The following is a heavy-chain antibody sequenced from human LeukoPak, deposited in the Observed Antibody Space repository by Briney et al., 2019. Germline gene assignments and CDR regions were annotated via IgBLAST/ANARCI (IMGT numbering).Heavy chain of an antibody. CDR1: GFTFSSYA. J-gene: IGHJ4*02. CDR2: ISGSGGST. Sequence: GGSLRLSCAASGFTFSSYAMSRVRQAPGKGLEWVSAISGSGGSTYYADSVKGRFTISRDNSKNTLYLQMNSLRAEDTAVYYCAKAPSITMVRGGYYFDYWGQGTLVTVSS. V-gene: IGHV3-23*01. D-gene: IGHD3-10*01. CDR3: AKAPSITMVRGGYYFDY.